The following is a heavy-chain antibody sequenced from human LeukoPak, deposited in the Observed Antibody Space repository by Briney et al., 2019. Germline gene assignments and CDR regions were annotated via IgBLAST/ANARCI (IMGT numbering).Heavy chain of an antibody. D-gene: IGHD2-2*01. CDR3: ARAYCSTNACPFDH. CDR2: IYTSGST. J-gene: IGHJ4*02. CDR1: GGSISSYY. V-gene: IGHV4-4*07. Sequence: SETLSLTCTVSGGSISSYYWSWIRQPAGKGLEWIGRIYTSGSTNYNPSLKSRVTMSVDTSKNQFSLKLSSVTAADTAIYYCARAYCSTNACPFDHWGQGTLVTVSS.